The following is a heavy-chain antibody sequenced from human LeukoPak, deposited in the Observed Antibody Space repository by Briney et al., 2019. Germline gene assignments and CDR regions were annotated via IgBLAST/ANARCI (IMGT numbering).Heavy chain of an antibody. Sequence: RASVKVSCKASGYTFTGYYMHWVRQAPGQGPGWMGWINPNSGGTNYAQKFQGRVTMTRDTSISTAYMELSRLTSNDTAVYYCARDLRSGYYDYWGQGTLVTVSS. D-gene: IGHD3-3*01. CDR1: GYTFTGYY. V-gene: IGHV1-2*02. J-gene: IGHJ4*02. CDR2: INPNSGGT. CDR3: ARDLRSGYYDY.